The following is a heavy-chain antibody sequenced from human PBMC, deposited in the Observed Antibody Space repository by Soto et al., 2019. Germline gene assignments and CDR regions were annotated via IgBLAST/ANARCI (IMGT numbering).Heavy chain of an antibody. CDR2: IYTSGST. V-gene: IGHV4-4*07. D-gene: IGHD5-18*01. Sequence: PSETLSLTXTVSGGSISSYYWSWIRQPAGKGLEWIGRIYTSGSTNYNPSLKSRVTMSVDTSKNQFSLKLSSVTAADTAVYYCAREQYSYGSYYYYYGMDVWGQGTTVTVSS. CDR3: AREQYSYGSYYYYYGMDV. J-gene: IGHJ6*02. CDR1: GGSISSYY.